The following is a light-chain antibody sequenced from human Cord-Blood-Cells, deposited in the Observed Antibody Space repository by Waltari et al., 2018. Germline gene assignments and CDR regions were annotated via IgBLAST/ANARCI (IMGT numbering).Light chain of an antibody. Sequence: QSALTQPASVSGSPGQSITISCTGTSSDVGGYNYVSWYQQHPGKAPKLMIYDVSNRPSGVSNRFSCSKSGNTASLTISGRQAEDEADYYCSSYTSSSTWVFGGGTKLTVL. CDR1: SSDVGGYNY. CDR3: SSYTSSSTWV. V-gene: IGLV2-14*01. J-gene: IGLJ3*02. CDR2: DVS.